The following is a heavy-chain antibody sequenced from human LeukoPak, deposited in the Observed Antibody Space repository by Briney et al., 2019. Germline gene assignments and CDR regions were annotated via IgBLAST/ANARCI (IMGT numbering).Heavy chain of an antibody. Sequence: SGGSLRLSCAASGFTFSSYWMSWVRQAPGKGLEWVANMNRDGSERNHVDSMGGRISITRDNAKNSLYLQLNSLRLEDTAVYYCARDGGFIRFGGQDVWGQGTTVTVS. V-gene: IGHV3-7*01. CDR2: MNRDGSER. J-gene: IGHJ6*02. D-gene: IGHD3-16*01. CDR1: GFTFSSYW. CDR3: ARDGGFIRFGGQDV.